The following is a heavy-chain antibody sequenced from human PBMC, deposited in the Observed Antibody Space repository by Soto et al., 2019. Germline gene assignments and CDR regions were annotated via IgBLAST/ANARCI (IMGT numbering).Heavy chain of an antibody. CDR3: ARVLSGSSLFDY. CDR1: GGSIISDY. Sequence: SETLSLTCTVSGGSIISDYWSWIRQPPGKGLEWIGYISYSGSTNYNPSLKSLVTISVDTSRNQFSLNLSSVTAADTAVYYCARVLSGSSLFDYWGQGTLVTVSS. J-gene: IGHJ4*02. D-gene: IGHD1-26*01. CDR2: ISYSGST. V-gene: IGHV4-59*01.